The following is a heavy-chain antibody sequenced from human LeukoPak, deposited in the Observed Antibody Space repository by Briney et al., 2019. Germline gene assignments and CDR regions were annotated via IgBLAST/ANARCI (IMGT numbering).Heavy chain of an antibody. Sequence: AGGSLRLSCAASGFTFGSYAMHWVRQAPGKGLEWVAVISYDGSNKYYADSVKGRFTISRDNSKNTLYLQMNSLRAEDTAVYYCAASYPDAFDIWGQGTMVTVSS. CDR3: AASYPDAFDI. J-gene: IGHJ3*02. CDR1: GFTFGSYA. D-gene: IGHD3-10*01. CDR2: ISYDGSNK. V-gene: IGHV3-30-3*01.